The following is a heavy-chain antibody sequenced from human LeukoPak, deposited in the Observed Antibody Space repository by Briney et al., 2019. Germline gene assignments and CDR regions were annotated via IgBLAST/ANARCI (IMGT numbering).Heavy chain of an antibody. CDR3: ARDRRCSSTSCYTQYWFDP. CDR1: GYTFTSYG. J-gene: IGHJ5*02. D-gene: IGHD2-2*02. V-gene: IGHV1-18*01. CDR2: ISAYNGNT. Sequence: ASVKVSCKASGYTFTSYGISWVRQAPGQGLEWMGWISAYNGNTNYAQKLQGRVTMTTDTSTSTAYMELRSLRSDDTAVYYCARDRRCSSTSCYTQYWFDPWGQGTLVTVSS.